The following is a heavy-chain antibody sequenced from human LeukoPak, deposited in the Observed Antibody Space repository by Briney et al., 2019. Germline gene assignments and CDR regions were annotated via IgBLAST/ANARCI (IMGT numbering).Heavy chain of an antibody. CDR1: GFTFSSYA. CDR2: ISYDGSNK. Sequence: GRSLRLSCAASGFTFSSYAMHWVRQAPGKGLEWVAVISYDGSNKYYADSVEGRFTISRDNSKNTLYLQMNSLRAEDTAVYYCATPGTMVRGTWFDPWGQGTLVTVSS. V-gene: IGHV3-30-3*01. CDR3: ATPGTMVRGTWFDP. D-gene: IGHD3-10*01. J-gene: IGHJ5*02.